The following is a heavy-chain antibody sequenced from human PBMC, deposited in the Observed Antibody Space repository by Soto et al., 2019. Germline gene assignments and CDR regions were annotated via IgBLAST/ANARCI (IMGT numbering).Heavy chain of an antibody. Sequence: EVQLVQSGAEVKKPGESLRISCKGSGYSFTSHWISWVRQMPGKGLEWMGRIDPSDSYTSYSPSFQGHVTISADKSISTVYLQWSSLKASDTPTYYCARGDTALSYWYFDLWGRGTLVTVSS. J-gene: IGHJ2*01. V-gene: IGHV5-10-1*01. CDR1: GYSFTSHW. CDR3: ARGDTALSYWYFDL. CDR2: IDPSDSYT. D-gene: IGHD5-18*01.